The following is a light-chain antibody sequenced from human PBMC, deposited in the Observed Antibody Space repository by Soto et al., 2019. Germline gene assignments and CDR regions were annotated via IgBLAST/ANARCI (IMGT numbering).Light chain of an antibody. V-gene: IGKV1-39*01. J-gene: IGKJ4*01. CDR2: AAS. Sequence: DIQMTQSPSSLSASVGDRVTITCRASQSIVSSLNWYQQKPGEAPKLLIYAASSLQSGVPSRFSGSGAGTDFTLTISSLQPEDFATYYCQQSYTTPLTFG. CDR1: QSIVSS. CDR3: QQSYTTPLT.